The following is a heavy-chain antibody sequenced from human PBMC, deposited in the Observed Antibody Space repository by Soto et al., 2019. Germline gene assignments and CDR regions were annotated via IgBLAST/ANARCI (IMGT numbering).Heavy chain of an antibody. Sequence: SGPTLVNPTQTLTLTCTFSGFSLTTSGVGVGWIRQPPGKALEWLALIYWNDDKRYSPSLRTRLAIAKDTSKNQVVLTMTNMNPVDTAIYFCARRPPYSSYVEYWGQGALVTVSS. CDR1: GFSLTTSGVG. CDR3: ARRPPYSSYVEY. D-gene: IGHD4-4*01. J-gene: IGHJ4*02. CDR2: IYWNDDK. V-gene: IGHV2-5*01.